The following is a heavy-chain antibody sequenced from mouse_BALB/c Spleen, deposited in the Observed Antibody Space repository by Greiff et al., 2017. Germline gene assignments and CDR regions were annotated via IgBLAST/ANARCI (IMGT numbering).Heavy chain of an antibody. Sequence: VQLQQSGTVLARPGASVKMSCKASGYSFTSYWMHWVKQRPGQGLEWIGAIYPGNSDTSYNQKFKGKAKLTAVTSASTAYMELSSLTNEDSAVYYCTIYGNYVRYAMDYWGQGTSVTVSS. CDR3: TIYGNYVRYAMDY. J-gene: IGHJ4*01. CDR1: GYSFTSYW. D-gene: IGHD2-1*01. V-gene: IGHV1-5*01. CDR2: IYPGNSDT.